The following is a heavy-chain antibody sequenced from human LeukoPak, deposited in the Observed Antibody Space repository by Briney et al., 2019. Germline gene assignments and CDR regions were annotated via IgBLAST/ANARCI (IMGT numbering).Heavy chain of an antibody. CDR1: GYTFTSYY. D-gene: IGHD3-22*01. CDR3: ARDPYYDSREPYYFDY. V-gene: IGHV1-46*01. CDR2: INPSGGST. Sequence: EASVKVSCKASGYTFTSYYMHWVRQAPGQGLEWMGIINPSGGSTSYAQKFQGRVTMTRDTFTSTVYMELSSLRSEDTAVYYCARDPYYDSREPYYFDYWGQGTLVTVSS. J-gene: IGHJ4*02.